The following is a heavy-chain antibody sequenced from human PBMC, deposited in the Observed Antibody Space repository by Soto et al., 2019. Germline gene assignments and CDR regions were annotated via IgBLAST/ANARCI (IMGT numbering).Heavy chain of an antibody. CDR2: ISSSTSYT. CDR3: AKDKARFDP. Sequence: QVQLVESGGGLVKPGGSLRLSCAASGFTFSDYYMSWIRQAPGKGLEWVSYISSSTSYTKYAYSVKGRFTISRDNAKNSLYLQMNSLIAEDTAVYYCAKDKARFDPWGQGTLVTVSS. CDR1: GFTFSDYY. V-gene: IGHV3-11*05. J-gene: IGHJ5*02.